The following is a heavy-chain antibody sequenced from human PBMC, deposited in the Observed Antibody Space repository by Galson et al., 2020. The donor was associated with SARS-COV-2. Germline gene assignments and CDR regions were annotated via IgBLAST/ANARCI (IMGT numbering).Heavy chain of an antibody. D-gene: IGHD1-26*01. CDR2: ISYDGSNK. V-gene: IGHV3-30*04. CDR1: GFTFSSYA. CDR3: ARVVGANYYYGMDV. J-gene: IGHJ6*02. Sequence: GESLKISCAAFGFTFSSYAMHWVRQAPGKGLEWVAVISYDGSNKYYADSVKGRFTISRDNSKNTLYLQMNSLRAEDTAVYYCARVVGANYYYGMDVWGQGTTVTVSS.